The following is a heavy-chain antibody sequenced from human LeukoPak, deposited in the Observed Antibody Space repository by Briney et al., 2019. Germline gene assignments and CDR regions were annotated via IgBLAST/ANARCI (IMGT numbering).Heavy chain of an antibody. CDR3: ARHKIAAAGTFALDY. CDR2: IYYSGST. CDR1: GGSISSSSYY. V-gene: IGHV4-39*01. J-gene: IGHJ4*02. Sequence: PSETLSLTCTVSGGSISSSSYYWGWIRQPPGKGLEWIGSIYYSGSTYYNPSLKSRVTISVDTSKNQFSLKLSSVTAADTAVYYCARHKIAAAGTFALDYWGQGTLVTVSS. D-gene: IGHD6-13*01.